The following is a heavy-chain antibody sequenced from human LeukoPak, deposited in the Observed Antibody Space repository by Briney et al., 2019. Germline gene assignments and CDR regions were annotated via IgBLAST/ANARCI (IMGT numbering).Heavy chain of an antibody. Sequence: PGGSLRLSCAASGFTFSSYDMYWVRQATGKGLEWVSAIGTAGDTYYPGSVKGRFTISRENAKNSLYLQMNSLRAGDTAVYYCARARYYYYDSSGYLIWGPFDYWGQGTLVTVSS. CDR3: ARARYYYYDSSGYLIWGPFDY. CDR2: IGTAGDT. CDR1: GFTFSSYD. V-gene: IGHV3-13*01. J-gene: IGHJ4*02. D-gene: IGHD3-22*01.